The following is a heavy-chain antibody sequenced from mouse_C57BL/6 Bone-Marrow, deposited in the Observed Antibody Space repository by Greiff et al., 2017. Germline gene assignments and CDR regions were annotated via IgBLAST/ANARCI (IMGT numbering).Heavy chain of an antibody. D-gene: IGHD1-1*01. CDR1: GYTFTDYN. J-gene: IGHJ3*01. CDR3: ARSVTTVVAPGFAY. V-gene: IGHV1-18*01. CDR2: INPNNGGT. Sequence: EVQLQQSGPELVKPGASVKIPCKASGYTFTDYNMDWVKQSHGKSLEWIGDINPNNGGTIYNQKFKGKATLTVDKSSSTAYMELRSLTSEDTAVYYCARSVTTVVAPGFAYWGQGTLVTVSA.